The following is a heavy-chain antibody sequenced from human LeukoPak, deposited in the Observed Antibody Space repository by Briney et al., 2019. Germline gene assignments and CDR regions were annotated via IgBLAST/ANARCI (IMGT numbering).Heavy chain of an antibody. CDR1: GFTFSSYA. CDR2: ISYDGSNK. CDR3: AGSYSSSWYYYAFDI. J-gene: IGHJ3*02. Sequence: GGSLRLSCAASGFTFSSYAMHWVRQAPGKGLEWVAFISYDGSNKYYADSVKGRFTISRDNSKNTLYLQMNSLRAEDTAVYYCAGSYSSSWYYYAFDIWGQGTMVTVSS. V-gene: IGHV3-30*04. D-gene: IGHD6-13*01.